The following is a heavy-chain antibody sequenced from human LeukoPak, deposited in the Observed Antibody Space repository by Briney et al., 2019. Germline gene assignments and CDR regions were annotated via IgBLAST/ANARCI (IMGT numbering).Heavy chain of an antibody. J-gene: IGHJ4*02. CDR1: GGSISSYY. CDR3: YSGTTTYNPSLKSRVTISVDTSKSQFSLKLSSVTAADTAVYFCARVGYSFGYGDFDY. Sequence: SETLSLTCTVSGGSISSYYWSWIRQPPGKGLEWIGYVYYSGSTTYNPSLKSRVTISVDTSKSHFSLKLSSVLAADDTVYVYYSGTTTYNPSLKSRVTISVDTSKSQFSLKLSSVTAADTAVYFCARVGYSFGYGDFDYWGQGTLVTVSS. CDR2: VYYSGST. V-gene: IGHV4-59*01. D-gene: IGHD1-26*01.